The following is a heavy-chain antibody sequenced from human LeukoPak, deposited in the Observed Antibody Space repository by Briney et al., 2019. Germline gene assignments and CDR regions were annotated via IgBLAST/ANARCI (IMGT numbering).Heavy chain of an antibody. Sequence: GGSLRLSCAASGFTVSSNYMSWVRQAPGKGLEWVSIIWNDGTTYYADSVEGRFVISRDNSKNTVYFQMNSLRAEDTAVYYCARGLPGYEFGLRGALFDYWGQGNLVTVSS. CDR2: IWNDGTT. CDR3: ARGLPGYEFGLRGALFDY. D-gene: IGHD3-10*01. V-gene: IGHV3-53*01. CDR1: GFTVSSNY. J-gene: IGHJ4*02.